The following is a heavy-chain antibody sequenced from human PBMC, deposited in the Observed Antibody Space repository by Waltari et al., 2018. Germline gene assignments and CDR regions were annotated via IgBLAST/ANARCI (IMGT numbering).Heavy chain of an antibody. CDR3: ARDDSWQRLAA. CDR1: GFTFSTYW. V-gene: IGHV3-74*03. J-gene: IGHJ5*01. CDR2: MTHDGNKR. D-gene: IGHD6-25*01. Sequence: EVQLVESGGGLVQPGGSLRLSCSASGFTFSTYWMYWVRQPPGKGLEWVSRMTHDGNKREYADSVKGRFTISRDNTKNMLYLDMNSLRVEDAAMYYCARDDSWQRLAAWGHGTLVTVSS.